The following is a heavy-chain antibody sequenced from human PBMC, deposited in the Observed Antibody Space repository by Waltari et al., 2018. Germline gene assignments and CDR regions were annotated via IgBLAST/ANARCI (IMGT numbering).Heavy chain of an antibody. CDR3: ATLGAYLGAFEV. Sequence: EVQLVETGGALIHPGGSLRLSCAASEFIVRNNYMAWVRQAPGKGLEWVSVIYAGGGSDSADSVRGRFTISRDNSKNTLHLEMNALRPDDTAVYYCATLGAYLGAFEVWGRGTMVTVSS. V-gene: IGHV3-53*02. D-gene: IGHD3-16*01. CDR2: IYAGGGS. J-gene: IGHJ3*01. CDR1: EFIVRNNY.